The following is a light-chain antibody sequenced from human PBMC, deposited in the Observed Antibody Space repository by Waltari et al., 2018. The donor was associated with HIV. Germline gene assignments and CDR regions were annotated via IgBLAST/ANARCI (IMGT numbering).Light chain of an antibody. CDR2: EVG. CDR3: GSYTSRRTVV. V-gene: IGLV2-18*02. CDR1: SSDVSSYYR. Sequence: QSPLTQTPSVSGSPGPAVTISSTGTSSDVSSYYRVSWYQQPPGTAPKLMIYEVGKRPSGVPHRFSGSKSGNSASLTICGLQAEDEADYYCGSYTSRRTVVFGGGTKLTVL. J-gene: IGLJ2*01.